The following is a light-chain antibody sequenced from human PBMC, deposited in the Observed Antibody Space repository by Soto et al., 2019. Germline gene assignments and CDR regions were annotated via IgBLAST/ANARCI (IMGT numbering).Light chain of an antibody. Sequence: QSVLTPPPSVSGAPGQRVTISCTGSSSNIGAGYDVHWYQQLPGTAPKLLIYGNSNRPSGVPDRFSGSKSGTSASLAITGLQAEDEADYYCQSYDGSLSGVVFGGGTKVTVL. V-gene: IGLV1-40*01. CDR1: SSNIGAGYD. CDR3: QSYDGSLSGVV. CDR2: GNS. J-gene: IGLJ2*01.